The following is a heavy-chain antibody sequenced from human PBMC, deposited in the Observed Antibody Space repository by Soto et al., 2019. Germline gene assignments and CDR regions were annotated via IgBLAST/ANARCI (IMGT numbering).Heavy chain of an antibody. Sequence: PSETLSLTCSVSVDSMRGYHFYWAWIRQAPGKGLEWIGSAYFSGGNTYYNPSLKSRVSIFVDTSKNEFSLRLTSLTAADTAVYFCAYGSSSAWIDFWGQGTLVTVSS. CDR2: AYFSGGNT. CDR3: AYGSSSAWIDF. J-gene: IGHJ4*02. V-gene: IGHV4-39*01. CDR1: VDSMRGYHFY. D-gene: IGHD6-25*01.